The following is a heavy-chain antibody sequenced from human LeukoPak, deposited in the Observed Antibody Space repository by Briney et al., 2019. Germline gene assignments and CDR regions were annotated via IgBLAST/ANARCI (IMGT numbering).Heavy chain of an antibody. Sequence: SETLSLTCTVSGGSISSGGYYWSWISQHPGKGLEWIGYIYYSGSTYYNPSLKSRVTISVDTSKNQFSLKLSSVTAADTAVYYCARDRGYSSSWYFDYWGQGTLVTVSS. J-gene: IGHJ4*02. CDR3: ARDRGYSSSWYFDY. D-gene: IGHD6-13*01. CDR2: IYYSGST. V-gene: IGHV4-31*03. CDR1: GGSISSGGYY.